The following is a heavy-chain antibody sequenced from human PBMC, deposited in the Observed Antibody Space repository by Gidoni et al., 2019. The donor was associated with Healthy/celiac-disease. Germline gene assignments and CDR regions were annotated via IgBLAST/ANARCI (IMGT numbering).Heavy chain of an antibody. Sequence: EVQLVESGGGVIQPGGSLSLSCAASGFTVSSNYMSWVRQAPGKGLEWVSVIYSGGSTYYADSVKGRFTISRDNSRNTLYLQMNSLRAEDTAVYSCARGPGYWGQGTLVTVSS. J-gene: IGHJ4*02. CDR3: ARGPGY. CDR1: GFTVSSNY. V-gene: IGHV3-53*01. CDR2: IYSGGST.